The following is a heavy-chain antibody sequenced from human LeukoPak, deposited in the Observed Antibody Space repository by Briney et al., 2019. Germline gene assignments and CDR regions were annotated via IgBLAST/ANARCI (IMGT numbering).Heavy chain of an antibody. CDR1: GFTFSSYG. CDR2: IRYDGSNK. D-gene: IGHD6-19*01. Sequence: PGGSLRLSCAASGFTFSSYGMHWVRQAPGKGLEWVAFIRYDGSNKYYADSVKGRFTISRDNSKNTLYLQMNSLRAEDTAVYYCAQDQIPQIAVAALDYWGQGTLVTVSS. CDR3: AQDQIPQIAVAALDY. J-gene: IGHJ4*02. V-gene: IGHV3-30*02.